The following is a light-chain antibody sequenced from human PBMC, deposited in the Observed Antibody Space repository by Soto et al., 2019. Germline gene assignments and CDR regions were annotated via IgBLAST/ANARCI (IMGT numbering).Light chain of an antibody. CDR2: GNN. Sequence: QSVLTQPPSVSGAPGQRVTISCTGSRSNIGAGYEVHWYQQLPGTAPKLLIYGNNNRPSGVPDRFSGSKSGTSASLAITGLQAEDEADYYCQSYDSSLSALYVFGTGTKLPS. V-gene: IGLV1-40*01. CDR1: RSNIGAGYE. CDR3: QSYDSSLSALYV. J-gene: IGLJ1*01.